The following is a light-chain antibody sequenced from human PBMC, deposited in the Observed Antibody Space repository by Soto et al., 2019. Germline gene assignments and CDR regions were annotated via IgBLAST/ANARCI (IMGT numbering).Light chain of an antibody. CDR2: EVS. J-gene: IGLJ1*01. V-gene: IGLV2-23*02. Sequence: QSVLAQPASVSGSPGQSITISCSGTSSDVGAYNLVSWYQQFPGKAPKLMIFEVSQRPSGVSSRFSGSKSGSTASLTISGLQAEDEADYYCCSFAGGRTVFGTGTKVTVL. CDR3: CSFAGGRTV. CDR1: SSDVGAYNL.